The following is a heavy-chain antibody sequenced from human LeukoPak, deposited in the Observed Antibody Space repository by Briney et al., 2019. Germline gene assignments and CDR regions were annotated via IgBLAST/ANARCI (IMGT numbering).Heavy chain of an antibody. CDR2: FYSTGST. CDR1: GGSITSGTSY. J-gene: IGHJ4*02. V-gene: IGHV4-39*07. D-gene: IGHD3-22*01. Sequence: ASETPSLTCTVSGGSITSGTSYWGWVRQPPGRGLEWIGTFYSTGSTHYNPSLRNRVTISVDTSKNQFSLRLSSVTAADTAIYYCAREGRDYYDRSGYSPDYWGQGTLVAVSS. CDR3: AREGRDYYDRSGYSPDY.